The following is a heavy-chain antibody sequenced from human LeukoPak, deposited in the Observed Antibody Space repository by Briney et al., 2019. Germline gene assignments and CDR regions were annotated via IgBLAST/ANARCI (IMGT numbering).Heavy chain of an antibody. CDR1: GFTFNSYW. V-gene: IGHV3-7*05. CDR3: ARFGYSYGAFDY. D-gene: IGHD5-18*01. J-gene: IGHJ4*02. CDR2: IKEDGSEK. Sequence: GGSLRLSCAASGFTFNSYWMNWVRQAPGKGLEWVANIKEDGSEKYYVDSVKGRFTISRDNTKNSLYLQMNSLRAEDTAVYYCARFGYSYGAFDYWGQGTLVTVSS.